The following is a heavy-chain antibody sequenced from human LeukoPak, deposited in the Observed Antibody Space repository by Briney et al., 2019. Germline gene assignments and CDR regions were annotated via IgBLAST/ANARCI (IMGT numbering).Heavy chain of an antibody. CDR2: IIPIFGTA. V-gene: IGHV1-69*13. Sequence: ASVKVSCKASGGTFSSYAISWVRQAPGQGLEWMGGIIPIFGTANYAQKFQGRVTITADESTSTAYMELSSLRSEDTAVYYCASRFGELYRMDVWGKGTTVTVSS. CDR1: GGTFSSYA. D-gene: IGHD3-10*01. CDR3: ASRFGELYRMDV. J-gene: IGHJ6*04.